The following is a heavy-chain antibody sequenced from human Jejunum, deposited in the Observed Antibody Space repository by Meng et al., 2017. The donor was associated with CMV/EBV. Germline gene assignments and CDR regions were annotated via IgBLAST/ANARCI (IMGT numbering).Heavy chain of an antibody. CDR1: GDYA. CDR3: TRDPLSYYNYYYGIDV. CDR2: IRSKAYGGTT. V-gene: IGHV3-49*04. Sequence: GDYAMSWVRHAPGKGLEWVGFIRSKAYGGTTDYAASVKGRFIISRDDSKSIVYLEMNSLRAEDTGVYYCTRDPLSYYNYYYGIDVWGRGTTVTVSS. D-gene: IGHD2/OR15-2a*01. J-gene: IGHJ6*02.